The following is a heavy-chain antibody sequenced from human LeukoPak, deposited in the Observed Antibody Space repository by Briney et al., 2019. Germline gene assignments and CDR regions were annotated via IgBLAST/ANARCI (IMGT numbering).Heavy chain of an antibody. Sequence: GGSLRLSCAASGFTFSIAWMSWVRQAPGKGLEWVGRIKSRTDGGTTDYAAPVKGRFTISRDDSKNTLYLQMNSLRAEDTAVYYCAKFFDILTGYFDYWGQGTLVTVSS. V-gene: IGHV3-15*01. J-gene: IGHJ4*02. CDR3: AKFFDILTGYFDY. CDR1: GFTFSIAW. D-gene: IGHD3-9*01. CDR2: IKSRTDGGTT.